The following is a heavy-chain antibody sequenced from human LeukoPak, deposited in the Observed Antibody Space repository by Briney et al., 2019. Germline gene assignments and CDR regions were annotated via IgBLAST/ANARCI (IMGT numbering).Heavy chain of an antibody. CDR3: ARDTSGKLDH. J-gene: IGHJ4*02. CDR1: GFTFSSYA. CDR2: IIDSGVST. V-gene: IGHV3-23*01. Sequence: GGSLRLSCAASGFTFSSYAMSWVRQAPGKGLEWVSGIIDSGVSTYYADSVKGRFTISRDTAKQSLYLQMDGLRAEDTAIYYCARDTSGKLDHWGQGTLVTVAS.